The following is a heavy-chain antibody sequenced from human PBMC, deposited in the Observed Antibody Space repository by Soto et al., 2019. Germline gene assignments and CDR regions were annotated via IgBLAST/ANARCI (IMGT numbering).Heavy chain of an antibody. CDR1: GYAFTTYG. V-gene: IGHV1-18*01. CDR2: ISAHNGNT. D-gene: IGHD1-1*01. CDR3: ARGRYGDY. J-gene: IGHJ4*02. Sequence: QVHLVQSGAEVKKPGASVKVSCKGSGYAFTTYGITWVRQAPGQGLEWMGWISAHNGNTNYAQKLQCSVTVTRDTSTSTASMELRGLRSDDTAVFYCARGRYGDYWGQGALVTVSS.